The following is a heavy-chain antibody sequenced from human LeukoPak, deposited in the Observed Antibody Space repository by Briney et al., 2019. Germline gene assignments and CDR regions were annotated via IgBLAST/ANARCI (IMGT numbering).Heavy chain of an antibody. D-gene: IGHD6-6*01. J-gene: IGHJ3*02. CDR3: ARDTSSSADIDAFDI. CDR1: GYTFTSYY. Sequence: VASVKVSCKASGYTFTSYYMHWVRQAPGQGLEWMGIINPSGGSTSYAQKFQGRVTMTRNTSTSTVYMELSSLRSEDTAVYYCARDTSSSADIDAFDIWGQGTMVTVSS. V-gene: IGHV1-46*01. CDR2: INPSGGST.